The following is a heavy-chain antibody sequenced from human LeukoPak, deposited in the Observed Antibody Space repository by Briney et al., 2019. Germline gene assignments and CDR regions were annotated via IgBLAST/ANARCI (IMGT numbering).Heavy chain of an antibody. CDR2: INHSGST. Sequence: SATLSLTCAVYGGSFSGYYWSWIRQPPGKGLEWIGEINHSGSTNYNPSLKSRVTISVDTSKNQFSLKLSSVTAADTAVYYCARSSGALDCWGQGTLVTVSS. CDR3: ARSSGALDC. D-gene: IGHD3-10*01. V-gene: IGHV4-34*01. CDR1: GGSFSGYY. J-gene: IGHJ4*02.